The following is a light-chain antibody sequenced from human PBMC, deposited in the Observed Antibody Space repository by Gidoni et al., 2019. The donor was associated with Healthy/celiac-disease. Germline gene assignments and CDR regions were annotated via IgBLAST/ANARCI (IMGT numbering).Light chain of an antibody. CDR2: DAS. CDR3: QQRSNWPPFT. V-gene: IGKV3-11*01. CDR1: QSVSSY. Sequence: VLTQSPATLSLSPGERATLSCRASQSVSSYLAWYQQKPGQAPRLLIYDASNRATGIPARFSGSGSGTDFTLTISSLEPEDFAVYYCQQRSNWPPFTFGPXTKVDIK. J-gene: IGKJ3*01.